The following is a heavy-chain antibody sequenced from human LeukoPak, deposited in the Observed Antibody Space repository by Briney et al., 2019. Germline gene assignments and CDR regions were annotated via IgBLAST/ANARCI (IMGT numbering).Heavy chain of an antibody. J-gene: IGHJ4*02. CDR2: LYSGGST. V-gene: IGHV3-53*01. CDR3: ARETWYIFDY. D-gene: IGHD2-8*02. CDR1: GFTVSTNY. Sequence: GGSLRLSCAASGFTVSTNYMSWVRQAPGKGLEWVSVLYSGGSTYYADSVKGRFTISRDNSKNTLYLQMDSLRAEDTAVYYCARETWYIFDYWGQGTLVTVSS.